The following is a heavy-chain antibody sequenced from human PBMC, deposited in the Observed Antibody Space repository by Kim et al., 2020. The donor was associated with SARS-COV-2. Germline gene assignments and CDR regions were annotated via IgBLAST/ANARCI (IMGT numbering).Heavy chain of an antibody. V-gene: IGHV4-39*01. J-gene: IGHJ5*02. Sequence: SETLSLTCTVSGGSISSSSYYWGWIRQPPGKGLEWIGSIYYSGSTYYNPSLKSRVTISVDTSKNQFSLKLSSVTAADTAVYYCARHSIYCSGGSCYPRGGLYWFDPWGQGTLVTVSS. CDR2: IYYSGST. CDR1: GGSISSSSYY. D-gene: IGHD2-15*01. CDR3: ARHSIYCSGGSCYPRGGLYWFDP.